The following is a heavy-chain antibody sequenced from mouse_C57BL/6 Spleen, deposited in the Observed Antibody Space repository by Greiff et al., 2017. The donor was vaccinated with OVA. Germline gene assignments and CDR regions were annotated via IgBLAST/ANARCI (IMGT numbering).Heavy chain of an antibody. Sequence: VMLVESGGGLVQPKGSLKLSCAASGFTFNTYAMHWVRQAPGKGLEWVARIRSKSSNYATYYADSVKDRFTISRDDTQSMLYMQMNNLKTENTAMYYCVRGPYYCGSSYWFAYWGQGTLVTVSA. CDR3: VRGPYYCGSSYWFAY. CDR1: GFTFNTYA. D-gene: IGHD1-1*01. V-gene: IGHV10-3*01. J-gene: IGHJ3*01. CDR2: IRSKSSNYAT.